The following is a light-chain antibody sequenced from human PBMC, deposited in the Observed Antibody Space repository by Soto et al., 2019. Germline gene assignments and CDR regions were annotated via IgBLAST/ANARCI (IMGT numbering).Light chain of an antibody. V-gene: IGLV1-40*01. CDR2: GNT. CDR3: QSYDNSLSVYV. CDR1: SSNIGAHYD. Sequence: QSVRTQPPSVSGAPGQRVTISCTGSSSNIGAHYDVHWYQQLPGTAPKLLIYGNTNRPSGVPDRFSGSKSGTSASLAITGLQAEDEADYYCQSYDNSLSVYVFGTGTKATVL. J-gene: IGLJ1*01.